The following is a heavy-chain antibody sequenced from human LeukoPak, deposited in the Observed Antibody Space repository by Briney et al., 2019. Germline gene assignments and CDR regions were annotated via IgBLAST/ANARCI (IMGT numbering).Heavy chain of an antibody. CDR2: IYYSGST. V-gene: IGHV4-59*01. CDR1: GGSISSYY. CDR3: ARVDEYSYGPRIIYYFDY. Sequence: SETLSLTCTVSGGSISSYYWSWLRQPPGKGLEWIGYIYYSGSTNYNPSLKSRVTISVDTSKNQFSLKLSSVTAADTAVYYCARVDEYSYGPRIIYYFDYWGQGTLVTVSS. D-gene: IGHD5-18*01. J-gene: IGHJ4*02.